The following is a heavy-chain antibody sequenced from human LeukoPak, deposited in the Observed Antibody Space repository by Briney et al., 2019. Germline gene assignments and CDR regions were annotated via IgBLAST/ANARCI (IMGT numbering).Heavy chain of an antibody. CDR3: ARDGQGVPAKFEY. V-gene: IGHV3-33*01. Sequence: GGSLRLSCAASGFTFSSYGMHWVRQAPGKGLEWVALIWYDGSSKYYRDSVKGRFTISRDNSKNTLYLQMNSLRDEDTAVYYCARDGQGVPAKFEYWGQGTLVTVSS. D-gene: IGHD2-2*01. J-gene: IGHJ4*02. CDR1: GFTFSSYG. CDR2: IWYDGSSK.